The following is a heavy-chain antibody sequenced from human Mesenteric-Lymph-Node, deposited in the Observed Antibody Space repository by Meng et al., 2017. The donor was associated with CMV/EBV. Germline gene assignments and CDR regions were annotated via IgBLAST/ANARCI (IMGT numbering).Heavy chain of an antibody. J-gene: IGHJ4*02. CDR3: ARIGITGDEGDY. CDR1: GYSISSGYY. D-gene: IGHD7-27*01. CDR2: IWQSSST. Sequence: SETLSLTCSVSGYSISSGYYWGWIRQPPGKGLEWLGSIWQSSSTYYNPSLKSRVTLSGDTSKNQFSLKLSFVTAADTAVYYCARIGITGDEGDYWGQGTLVTVSS. V-gene: IGHV4-38-2*02.